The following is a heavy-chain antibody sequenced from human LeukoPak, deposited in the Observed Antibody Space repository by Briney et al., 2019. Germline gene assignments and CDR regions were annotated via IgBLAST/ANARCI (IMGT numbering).Heavy chain of an antibody. V-gene: IGHV3-23*01. CDR3: AKAPRGKDLWFGELWPDYFDY. CDR2: ISGSGGST. CDR1: GFTFSSYA. D-gene: IGHD3-10*01. J-gene: IGHJ4*02. Sequence: PGGSLRLSCAASGFTFSSYAMSWVRQAPGKGLEWVSAISGSGGSTYYADSVKGRFTISRDNSKNTLYLQMNSLRAEDTAVYYCAKAPRGKDLWFGELWPDYFDYWGQGTLVTVSS.